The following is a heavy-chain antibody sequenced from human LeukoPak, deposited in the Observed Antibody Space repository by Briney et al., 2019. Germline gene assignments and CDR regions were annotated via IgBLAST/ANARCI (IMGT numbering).Heavy chain of an antibody. CDR3: ATEYYGSYNY. J-gene: IGHJ4*02. D-gene: IGHD1-26*01. CDR1: GFTFSSYA. V-gene: IGHV3-30-3*01. Sequence: PGGSLRLSCAASGFTFSSYAMHWVRQAPGKGLEWVAVISYDGSNKYYADSVKGRFTISRDNSKNTLYLQMNSLRAEDTAVYYCATEYYGSYNYWGQGALVTVPS. CDR2: ISYDGSNK.